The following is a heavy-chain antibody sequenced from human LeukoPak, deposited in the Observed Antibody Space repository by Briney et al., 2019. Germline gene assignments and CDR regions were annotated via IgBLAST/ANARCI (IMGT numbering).Heavy chain of an antibody. CDR3: ATTLGYCGGGSCHN. V-gene: IGHV4-4*02. J-gene: IGHJ4*02. D-gene: IGHD2-15*01. CDR1: GFIVSSKY. CDR2: IWHSGST. Sequence: GSLRLSCVASGFIVSSKYMSWVRQAPGKGLEWIGEIWHSGSTNYNPSLKSRVTMSVDKSKNQFSLKLSSVTAADTAFYYCATTLGYCGGGSCHNWGQGTLVTVSS.